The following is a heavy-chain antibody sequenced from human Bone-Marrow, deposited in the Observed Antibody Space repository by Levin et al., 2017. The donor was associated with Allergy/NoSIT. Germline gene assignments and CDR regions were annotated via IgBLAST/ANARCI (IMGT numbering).Heavy chain of an antibody. J-gene: IGHJ4*02. Sequence: GGSLRLSCAASGFTFSSYAMSWVRQAPGKGLEWVSGISGGGGSTNYADSVKARFTISRDNSKTTLYVQMNSLRAEDTAVYYCAKEYGATIRYFDYWGQGKLVSVSS. D-gene: IGHD5-12*01. CDR3: AKEYGATIRYFDY. CDR2: ISGGGGST. CDR1: GFTFSSYA. V-gene: IGHV3-23*01.